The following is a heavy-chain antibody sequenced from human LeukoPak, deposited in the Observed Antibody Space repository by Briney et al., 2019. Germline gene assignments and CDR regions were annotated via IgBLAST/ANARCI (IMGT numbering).Heavy chain of an antibody. CDR1: GGSISSYY. D-gene: IGHD3-10*01. V-gene: IGHV4-59*01. CDR2: IYYSGST. Sequence: KPSETLSLTCTVSGGSISSYYWSWIRQPPGKGLEWIGYIYYSGSTNYNPSLKSRVTISVDTSKNQFSLKLSSVTAADTAVYYCARDKYYYGSGSYLEFFDYWGQRTLVTVSS. CDR3: ARDKYYYGSGSYLEFFDY. J-gene: IGHJ4*02.